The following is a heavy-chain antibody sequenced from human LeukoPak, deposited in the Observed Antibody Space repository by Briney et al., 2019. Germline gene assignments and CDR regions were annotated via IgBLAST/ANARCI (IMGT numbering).Heavy chain of an antibody. D-gene: IGHD3-10*01. CDR3: ARAGSLVRGVIPHDY. Sequence: GGSLRPSCVASGFIFSGYNMNWVRQAPGKGLEWVSSISSSGSYVYYADSVKGRFIISRDNAKNSLTLQMNSLRAEDTAVYYCARAGSLVRGVIPHDYWGQGTLVTVSS. CDR1: GFIFSGYN. V-gene: IGHV3-21*01. CDR2: ISSSGSYV. J-gene: IGHJ4*02.